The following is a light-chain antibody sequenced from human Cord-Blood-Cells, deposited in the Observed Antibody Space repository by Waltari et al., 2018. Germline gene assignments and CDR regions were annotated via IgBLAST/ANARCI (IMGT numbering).Light chain of an antibody. Sequence: DNELPQPPGTLSLSSGERATLSCRASQGVSSSYLAWYQQKPGQAPRLLIYGASSRATGIPDRFSGSGSGTDFTLTISRLEPEDFAVYYCQQYGSSPPRFTFGPGTKVDIK. CDR1: QGVSSSY. V-gene: IGKV3-20*01. J-gene: IGKJ3*01. CDR3: QQYGSSPPRFT. CDR2: GAS.